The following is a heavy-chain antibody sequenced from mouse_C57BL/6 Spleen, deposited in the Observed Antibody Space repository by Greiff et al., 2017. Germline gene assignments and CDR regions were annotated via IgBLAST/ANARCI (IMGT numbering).Heavy chain of an antibody. V-gene: IGHV1-61*01. D-gene: IGHD1-1*01. Sequence: VQLQQPGAELVRPGSSVKLSCKASGYTFTSYWMDWVKQRPGQGLEWIGNIYPSDSETHYNQKFKDKATLTVDKSSSTAYMQLSSLTSEDSAVYYCARRAHYYGSSHWYFDVWGTGTTVTVSS. CDR3: ARRAHYYGSSHWYFDV. CDR2: IYPSDSET. CDR1: GYTFTSYW. J-gene: IGHJ1*03.